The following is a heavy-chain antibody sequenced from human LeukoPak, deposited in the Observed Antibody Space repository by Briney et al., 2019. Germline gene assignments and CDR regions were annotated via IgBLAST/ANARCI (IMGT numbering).Heavy chain of an antibody. V-gene: IGHV4-34*01. CDR1: GGSFSGYY. CDR3: ARPPWGSSGWYRC. Sequence: KSSETLSLTCAVYGGSFSGYYWSWIRQPPGKGLEWIGEINHSGSTNYNPSLKSRVTISVDTSKNQFSLKLSSVTAADTAVYYCARPPWGSSGWYRCWGQGTLVTVSS. D-gene: IGHD6-19*01. J-gene: IGHJ4*02. CDR2: INHSGST.